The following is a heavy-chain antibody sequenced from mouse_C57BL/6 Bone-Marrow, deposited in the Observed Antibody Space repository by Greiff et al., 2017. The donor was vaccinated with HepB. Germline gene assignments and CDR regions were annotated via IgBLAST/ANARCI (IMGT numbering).Heavy chain of an antibody. Sequence: QVQLKQSGPELVKPGASVKISCKASGYAFSSSWMNWVKQRPGKGLEWIGRIYPGDGDTNYNGKFKGKATLTADKSSSTAYMPLSSLTSEDSAVYFCASPFTTVVPYWYFDVWGTGTTVTVAS. CDR1: GYAFSSSW. D-gene: IGHD1-1*01. J-gene: IGHJ1*03. CDR3: ASPFTTVVPYWYFDV. V-gene: IGHV1-82*01. CDR2: IYPGDGDT.